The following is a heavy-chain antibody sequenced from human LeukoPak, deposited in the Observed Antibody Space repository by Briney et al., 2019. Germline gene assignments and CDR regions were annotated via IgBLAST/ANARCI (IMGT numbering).Heavy chain of an antibody. V-gene: IGHV4-34*01. D-gene: IGHD6-19*01. CDR1: GGSFSGYY. J-gene: IGHJ4*02. CDR2: INHSGST. Sequence: SETLSLTCAVYGGSFSGYYWSWIRQPPGKGLEWIGEINHSGSTNYNPSLKSRVTISVDTSKNQFSLKLSSVTAADTAVYYCARGSHSSGWLDYFDYWGQGTLVTVSS. CDR3: ARGSHSSGWLDYFDY.